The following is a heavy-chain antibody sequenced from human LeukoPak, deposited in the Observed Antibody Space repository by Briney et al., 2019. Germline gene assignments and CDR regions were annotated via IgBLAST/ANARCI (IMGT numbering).Heavy chain of an antibody. CDR3: AKGGSYYYYYMDV. CDR2: ISWNSGSI. D-gene: IGHD3-10*01. J-gene: IGHJ6*03. CDR1: GFTFDDYA. V-gene: IGHV3-9*01. Sequence: GGTLRLSCAASGFTFDDYAMHWVRQAPGKGLEWVSGISWNSGSIGYADSVKGRFTISRDNAKNSLYLQMNSLRAEDTALYYCAKGGSYYYYYMDVWGKGTTVTISS.